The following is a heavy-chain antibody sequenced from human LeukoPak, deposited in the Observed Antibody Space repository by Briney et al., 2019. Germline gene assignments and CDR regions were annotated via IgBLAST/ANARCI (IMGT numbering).Heavy chain of an antibody. CDR2: ISSSGSTI. J-gene: IGHJ6*02. V-gene: IGHV3-11*01. CDR1: GFTLSDYY. D-gene: IGHD2-2*01. CDR3: ARVVVVPAAMSQSYYYYGMDV. Sequence: PGGSLRLSCAASGFTLSDYYMSWIRQAPGKGLEWVSYISSSGSTIYYADSVKGRFTISRDNAKNSLCLQMNSLRAEDTAVYYCARVVVVPAAMSQSYYYYGMDVWGQGTTVTVSS.